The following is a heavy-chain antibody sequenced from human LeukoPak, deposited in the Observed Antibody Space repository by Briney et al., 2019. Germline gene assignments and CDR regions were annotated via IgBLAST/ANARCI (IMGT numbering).Heavy chain of an antibody. Sequence: PERSLRLSCAASGFTFSNHAMHWVRQSPGKGLECVALISYDGSNEYYADSVKGRFTISRDSSKNTLYLQMNSLRAEDTAVCYCARDKDYGLDYWGQGTLATVSS. CDR3: ARDKDYGLDY. J-gene: IGHJ4*02. CDR2: ISYDGSNE. D-gene: IGHD4-17*01. V-gene: IGHV3-30-3*01. CDR1: GFTFSNHA.